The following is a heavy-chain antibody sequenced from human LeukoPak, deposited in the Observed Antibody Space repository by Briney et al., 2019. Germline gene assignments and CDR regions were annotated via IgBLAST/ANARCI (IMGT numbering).Heavy chain of an antibody. CDR3: AKSDYGYYFDH. CDR1: GFTFSSYA. CDR2: ISGSGGST. D-gene: IGHD4/OR15-4a*01. J-gene: IGHJ4*01. Sequence: PGGSLRLSCAASGFTFSSYAMSWVRQAPGKGLEWVSAISGSGGSTYYADSVKGRFTTSRDNSKNTFFLHMDNLRAEDTAIYYCAKSDYGYYFDHWGHGTLVTVSS. V-gene: IGHV3-23*01.